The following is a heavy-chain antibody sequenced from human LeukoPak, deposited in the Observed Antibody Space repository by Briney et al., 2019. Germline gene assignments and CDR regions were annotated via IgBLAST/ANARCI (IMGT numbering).Heavy chain of an antibody. CDR2: IYYSGST. V-gene: IGHV4-59*08. Sequence: SETLSLTCTVSGGSISSYYWSWIRQPPGKGLEWIGYIYYSGSTNYNPSLKSRVTISVDTSKNQFSLKLSSVTAADTAVYYCARGLMTTVVTPGYWGQGTLVTVSS. J-gene: IGHJ4*02. CDR3: ARGLMTTVVTPGY. CDR1: GGSISSYY. D-gene: IGHD4-23*01.